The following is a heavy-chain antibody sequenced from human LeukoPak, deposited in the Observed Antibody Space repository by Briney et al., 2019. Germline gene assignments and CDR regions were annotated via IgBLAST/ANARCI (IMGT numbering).Heavy chain of an antibody. J-gene: IGHJ4*02. Sequence: PGGSLRLSCAASGFTFDDYGMSWVRQAPGKGLEWVSGINWNGGSTGYADSVKGRFTIPRDNAKNSLYLQMNSLRAEDTALYYCARGGYYYDSSGYYLFGYWGQGTLVTVSS. CDR3: ARGGYYYDSSGYYLFGY. D-gene: IGHD3-22*01. CDR2: INWNGGST. CDR1: GFTFDDYG. V-gene: IGHV3-20*04.